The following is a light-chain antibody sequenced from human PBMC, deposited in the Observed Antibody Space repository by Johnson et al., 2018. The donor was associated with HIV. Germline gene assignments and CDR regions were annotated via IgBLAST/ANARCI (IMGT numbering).Light chain of an antibody. CDR3: GTWDGSLSVYV. CDR2: DNN. CDR1: SSNIGNNY. J-gene: IGLJ1*01. V-gene: IGLV1-51*01. Sequence: QAVLTQPPSVSAAPGQKVTISCSGSSSNIGNNYVSWYQQLPGTAPKLLIYDNNKLPSGIPDRFSGSKSGTSATLGITGLQTGDEADYYCGTWDGSLSVYVFGAGTEVTVL.